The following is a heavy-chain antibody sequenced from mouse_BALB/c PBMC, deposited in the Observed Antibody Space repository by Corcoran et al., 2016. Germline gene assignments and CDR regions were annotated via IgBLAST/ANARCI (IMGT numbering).Heavy chain of an antibody. CDR3: ARVGYYPYAMDY. D-gene: IGHD2-3*01. J-gene: IGHJ4*01. Sequence: QVQLQQSGAELMKPGASVKISCKATGYTFSSYWIEWVKQMPGHGLEWIGEILPGSGSTNYNEKFKGKATFTADTSSNTAYMQLSSLTSEDSAVYYCARVGYYPYAMDYWGQGTSVTVSS. CDR2: ILPGSGST. CDR1: GYTFSSYW. V-gene: IGHV1-9*01.